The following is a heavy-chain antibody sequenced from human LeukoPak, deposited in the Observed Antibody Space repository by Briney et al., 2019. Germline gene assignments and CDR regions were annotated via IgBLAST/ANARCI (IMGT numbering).Heavy chain of an antibody. CDR2: ISGDRNNI. Sequence: PGGSLGLSCAASGFTFSSYSINWVRQAPGKGLEWVASISGDRNNIHYADSVRGRFTISRDNAKTSLYLQMNSLRADDTAVYYCARGGGSYDYWGQGTLVTVSS. CDR1: GFTFSSYS. D-gene: IGHD1-26*01. J-gene: IGHJ4*02. V-gene: IGHV3-21*01. CDR3: ARGGGSYDY.